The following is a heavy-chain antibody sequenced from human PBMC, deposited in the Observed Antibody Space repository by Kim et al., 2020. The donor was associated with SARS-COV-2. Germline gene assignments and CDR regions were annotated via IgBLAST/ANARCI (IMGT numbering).Heavy chain of an antibody. CDR1: GFTFSSYW. V-gene: IGHV3-7*01. J-gene: IGHJ4*02. D-gene: IGHD6-19*01. CDR3: RGSGLPFYY. CDR2: INEDGSEK. Sequence: GGSLRLSCAASGFTFSSYWMSWVRQAPGKGLEWLANINEDGSEKYYVDSVKGRFTISRDNAKNSVYLQVNSLRAGDTAVYYCRGSGLPFYYLGQGTLVT.